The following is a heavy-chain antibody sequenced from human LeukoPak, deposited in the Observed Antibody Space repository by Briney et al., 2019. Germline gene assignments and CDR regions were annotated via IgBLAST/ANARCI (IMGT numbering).Heavy chain of an antibody. CDR1: GDSISSGDYY. CDR2: IYYNGIT. Sequence: SQTLSLTCTVSGDSISSGDYYWTWIRQPPGKGLEWIGYIYYNGITYYNPSLKSRVIISVDQPKKQFSLKLSSVTAADTAVYCAGAVTGYYLSHYYFPYWGRGTLVTVSS. J-gene: IGHJ4*02. D-gene: IGHD3-9*01. CDR3: GAVTGYYLSHYYFPY. V-gene: IGHV4-30-4*01.